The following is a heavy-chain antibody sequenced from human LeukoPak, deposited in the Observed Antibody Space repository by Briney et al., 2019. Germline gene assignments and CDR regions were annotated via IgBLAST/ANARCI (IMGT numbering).Heavy chain of an antibody. J-gene: IGHJ5*02. CDR2: INPNSGGT. CDR3: ARDGWDRVGMSAFDP. D-gene: IGHD5-12*01. V-gene: IGHV1-2*06. Sequence: ASVKVSCKTSGYTFSDYYMHWVRQAPGQGLEWLGRINPNSGGTNFAQKFQGRVTMTRDTSISTVYMELSGLRSDDTAVYYCARDGWDRVGMSAFDPWGQGTLVTVSS. CDR1: GYTFSDYY.